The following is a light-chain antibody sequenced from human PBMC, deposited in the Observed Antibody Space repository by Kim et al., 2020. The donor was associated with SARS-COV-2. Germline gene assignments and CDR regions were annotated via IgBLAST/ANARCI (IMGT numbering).Light chain of an antibody. V-gene: IGKV3-20*01. Sequence: EVVLTQSPGTLSLSPGERATLSCRASQSVSSNYLAWYQQKPGQAPRLLIYGASSRATGIPDRFSGSGSETDFTLTISGLETEDFAVYYCPRYGRPPWYTFGQGTKLEI. CDR1: QSVSSNY. J-gene: IGKJ2*01. CDR3: PRYGRPPWYT. CDR2: GAS.